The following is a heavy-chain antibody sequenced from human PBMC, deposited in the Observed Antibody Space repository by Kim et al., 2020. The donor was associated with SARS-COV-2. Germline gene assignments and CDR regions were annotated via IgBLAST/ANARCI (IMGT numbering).Heavy chain of an antibody. Sequence: GNTNYAQKLQGRVTMTTDTSTSTAYMELRSLRSDDTAVYYCARDQGTFDPWGQGTLVTVSS. CDR3: ARDQGTFDP. D-gene: IGHD1-1*01. CDR2: GNT. J-gene: IGHJ5*02. V-gene: IGHV1-18*01.